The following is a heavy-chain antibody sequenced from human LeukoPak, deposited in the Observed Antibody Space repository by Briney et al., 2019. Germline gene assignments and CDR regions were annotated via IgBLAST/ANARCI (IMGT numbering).Heavy chain of an antibody. CDR3: ASNNDWSFDY. D-gene: IGHD3-9*01. CDR1: GFTFSSHW. V-gene: IGHV3-7*05. CDR2: IKEDGRVK. Sequence: PGGSLRLSCAGSGFTFSSHWMSWLRQAPGKGGEWLANIKEDGRVKNYGDSVKGRFTVSRDNAKNSLYLQMNSLRVEDTAVYYCASNNDWSFDYGGQGTLVTVSS. J-gene: IGHJ4*02.